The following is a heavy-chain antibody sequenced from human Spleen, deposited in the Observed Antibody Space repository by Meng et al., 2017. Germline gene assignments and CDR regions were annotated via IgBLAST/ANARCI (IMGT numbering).Heavy chain of an antibody. D-gene: IGHD5-18*01. CDR1: RYTFIGYY. V-gene: IGHV1-2*06. CDR3: ATSTLPIWIQGHYYFHY. Sequence: ASVKVSCKASRYTFIGYYMHWVRQAPGQGLEWMGRINPNSGGTNYAQKFQGRVTMTRNKSITTAYLELSRLRSDDTAVYYCATSTLPIWIQGHYYFHYWGQGTLVTVSS. J-gene: IGHJ4*02. CDR2: INPNSGGT.